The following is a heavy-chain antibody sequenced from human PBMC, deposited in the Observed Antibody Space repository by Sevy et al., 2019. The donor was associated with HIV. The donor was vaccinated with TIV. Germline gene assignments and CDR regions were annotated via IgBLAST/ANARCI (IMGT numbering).Heavy chain of an antibody. Sequence: GGSLRLSCAASGFTLSDHYVDWVRQAPGKGPEWVGRSRDKPHSYTTEYAASVTGRFSISRDELDNSVFLQMNNLKIEDTALYYCARGRFQGGSIWPYHDYWGQGTLVTVS. CDR2: SRDKPHSYTT. J-gene: IGHJ4*02. V-gene: IGHV3-72*01. CDR3: ARGRFQGGSIWPYHDY. D-gene: IGHD6-13*01. CDR1: GFTLSDHY.